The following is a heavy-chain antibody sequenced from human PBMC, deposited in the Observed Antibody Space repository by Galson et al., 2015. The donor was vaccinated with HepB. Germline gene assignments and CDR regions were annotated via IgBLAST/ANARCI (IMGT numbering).Heavy chain of an antibody. CDR2: IYYSGST. J-gene: IGHJ6*03. CDR1: GGSISSYY. V-gene: IGHV4-59*01. CDR3: ARAPYYDFWSPGYYMDV. Sequence: ETLSLTCTVSGGSISSYYWSWIRQPPGKGLEWIGYIYYSGSTNYNPSLKSRVTISVDTSKNQFSLKLSSVTAADTAVYYCARAPYYDFWSPGYYMDVWGKGTTVTVSS. D-gene: IGHD3-3*01.